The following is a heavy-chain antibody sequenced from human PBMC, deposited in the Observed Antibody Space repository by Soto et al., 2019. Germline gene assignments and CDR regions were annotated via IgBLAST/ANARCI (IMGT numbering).Heavy chain of an antibody. CDR1: GGSFSGYY. D-gene: IGHD2-21*01. V-gene: IGHV4-34*01. CDR3: AGVFLLNWFDP. J-gene: IGHJ5*02. CDR2: INHSGST. Sequence: PSETLSLTCAVYGGSFSGYYWSWIRQPPGKGLEWIGEINHSGSTNYNPSLKSRVTISVDTSKNQFSLKLSSVTAADTAVYYCAGVFLLNWFDPWGQGTLVTVSS.